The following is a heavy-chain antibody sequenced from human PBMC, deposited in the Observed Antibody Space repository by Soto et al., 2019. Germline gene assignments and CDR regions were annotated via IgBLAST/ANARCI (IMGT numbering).Heavy chain of an antibody. Sequence: EVQLLESGGGLVQPGGSLRLSCAASGFTFSSYAMRWFRQAPGKGLEWGSAISGSGGSTSYADSVKGRFTISRDNSKNTLYLQMNSLRAEDTAVYYCAKDSPYYDILTYYFDYWGQGTLGTVSS. D-gene: IGHD3-9*01. CDR1: GFTFSSYA. J-gene: IGHJ4*02. CDR2: ISGSGGST. V-gene: IGHV3-23*01. CDR3: AKDSPYYDILTYYFDY.